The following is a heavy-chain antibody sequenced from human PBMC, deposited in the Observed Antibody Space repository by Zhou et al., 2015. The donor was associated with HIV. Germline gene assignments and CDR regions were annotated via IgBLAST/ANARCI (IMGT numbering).Heavy chain of an antibody. J-gene: IGHJ5*02. V-gene: IGHV3-74*03. CDR3: ARDQEDSTDWVGLDP. D-gene: IGHD3-10*01. CDR2: IKSDGSIT. CDR1: GFTFGSYW. Sequence: EMQLTESGGGLVQPGGSLRLSCEASGFTFGSYWMHWVRQVPGRGLDWVARIKSDGSITSYSDSVRGRFTISRDNAENTLYLQMNRLRPDDTAFYYCARDQEDSTDWVGLDPWGQGTLVTVSS.